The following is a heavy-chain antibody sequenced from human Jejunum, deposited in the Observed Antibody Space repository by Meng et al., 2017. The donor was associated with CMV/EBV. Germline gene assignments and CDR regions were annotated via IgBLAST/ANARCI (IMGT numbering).Heavy chain of an antibody. J-gene: IGHJ4*02. CDR2: IYWDDDK. D-gene: IGHD1-1*01. Sequence: SLTSSQGGVGWIRKPTGKALEWLAFIYWDDDKRYNPSLKNRLTITKDAPKNQVALTVTNMDPADTATYYCVHRKDYSGNWNGGSADFWGQGALVTVSS. CDR1: SLTSSQGG. V-gene: IGHV2-5*02. CDR3: VHRKDYSGNWNGGSADF.